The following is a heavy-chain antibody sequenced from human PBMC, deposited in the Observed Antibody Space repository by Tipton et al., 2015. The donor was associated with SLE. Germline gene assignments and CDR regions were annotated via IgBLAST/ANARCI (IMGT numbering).Heavy chain of an antibody. V-gene: IGHV4-59*01. D-gene: IGHD1-26*01. CDR3: AGGMPSGSGSY. CDR2: IYYSGST. J-gene: IGHJ4*02. CDR1: GGSISSYY. Sequence: TLSLTCTVSGGSISSYYWSWIRQPPGKGLEWIGYIYYSGSTNYNPSLKSRVTISVDTSKNQFSLKLSSVTAADTAVYYCAGGMPSGSGSYWGQGTLVTVSA.